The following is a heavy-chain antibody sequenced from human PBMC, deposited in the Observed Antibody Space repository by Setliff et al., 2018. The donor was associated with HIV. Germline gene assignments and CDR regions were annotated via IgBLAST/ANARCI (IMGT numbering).Heavy chain of an antibody. Sequence: PGESLKISCKGSGYRFTSYWIGWVRQMPGKGLEWMGIIYPGDSHTRYSPSFQGQVTFSADKSISTAYLQWSSLKASDTAIYYCTRHILAYCAGDCYPLDYWGQGTLVTVSS. V-gene: IGHV5-51*01. D-gene: IGHD2-21*02. CDR3: TRHILAYCAGDCYPLDY. J-gene: IGHJ4*02. CDR2: IYPGDSHT. CDR1: GYRFTSYW.